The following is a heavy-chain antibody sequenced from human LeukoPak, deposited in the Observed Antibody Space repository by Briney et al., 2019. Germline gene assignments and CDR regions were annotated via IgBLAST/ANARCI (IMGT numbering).Heavy chain of an antibody. J-gene: IGHJ4*02. CDR3: VKIYSSSWYYFDY. CDR2: ISGSGGST. V-gene: IGHV3-23*01. D-gene: IGHD6-13*01. CDR1: GFTFSSYS. Sequence: GGSLRLSCAASGFTFSSYSMNWVRQAPGKGLEWVSAISGSGGSTYYADSVKGRFTISRDNSKNTLYLQMNSLRAEDTAVYYCVKIYSSSWYYFDYWGQGTLVTVSS.